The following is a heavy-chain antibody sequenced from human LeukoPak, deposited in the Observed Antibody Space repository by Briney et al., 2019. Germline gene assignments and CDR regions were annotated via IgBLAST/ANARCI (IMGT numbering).Heavy chain of an antibody. CDR2: IYHSGST. Sequence: SETLSLTCTVSGGSISTYYWNWIRQPPGKGLEWIGYIYHSGSTNYNPSLQSRVTISVDTSKNQFSLNLNSVTAADTAVYHCARGGAARLHFQNWGQGTLVTVSS. CDR3: ARGGAARLHFQN. CDR1: GGSISTYY. D-gene: IGHD6-6*01. J-gene: IGHJ1*01. V-gene: IGHV4-59*01.